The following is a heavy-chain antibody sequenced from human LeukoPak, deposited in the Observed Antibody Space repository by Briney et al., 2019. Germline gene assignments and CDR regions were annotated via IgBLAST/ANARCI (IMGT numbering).Heavy chain of an antibody. D-gene: IGHD3-22*01. V-gene: IGHV4-39*01. Sequence: SETLSLTCTVSGGSIRSSSYYWGGIRQPPGKGLEWIGSIYYSGSTYYNPSLKSRVTISVDTSKNQVSLRLSSVTAADTAVYYCASGHYDSSGYYYPFDYWGQGTLVTVSS. CDR2: IYYSGST. J-gene: IGHJ4*02. CDR3: ASGHYDSSGYYYPFDY. CDR1: GGSIRSSSYY.